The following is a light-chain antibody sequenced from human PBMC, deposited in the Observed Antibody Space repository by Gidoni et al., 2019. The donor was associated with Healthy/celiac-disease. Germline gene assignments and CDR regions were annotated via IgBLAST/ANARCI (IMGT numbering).Light chain of an antibody. CDR3: QSYDSSLSVHVV. CDR2: GNS. J-gene: IGLJ2*01. V-gene: IGLV1-40*01. Sequence: QSVLPQPPSVSGAPGQRVTISCTGSSSNIGAGYDVHWYQQLPGTAPKLLIYGNSNRPSGVPDRFSGSKSGTSASLAITGLQAEDEADYYCQSYDSSLSVHVVFGGETKLTVL. CDR1: SSNIGAGYD.